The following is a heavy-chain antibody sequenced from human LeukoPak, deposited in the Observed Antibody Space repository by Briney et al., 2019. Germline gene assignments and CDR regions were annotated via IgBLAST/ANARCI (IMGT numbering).Heavy chain of an antibody. CDR2: ISSGGDDI. J-gene: IGHJ4*02. Sequence: GGSLRLSCAASGFTFSNFAMIWVRQAPGKGLEWVSSISSGGDDIYYSDLVKGRFTISRDSAKNSLFLQMSNLRADDTAVYYCATKQWLNSWGQGTRVIVSS. V-gene: IGHV3-21*01. CDR3: ATKQWLNS. D-gene: IGHD6-19*01. CDR1: GFTFSNFA.